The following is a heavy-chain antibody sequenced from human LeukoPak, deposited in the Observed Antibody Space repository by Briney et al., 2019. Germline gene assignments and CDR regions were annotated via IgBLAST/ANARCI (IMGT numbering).Heavy chain of an antibody. D-gene: IGHD2-2*01. CDR1: GYTVTRYY. J-gene: IGHJ6*02. Sequence: GASGRVSCKASGYTVTRYYMHCVRQAPGQGLEWRGWINPNGGGTKYEQKFQGRVTMTRDTSTSTAYMELSRLRSDDTAVYYCARDRKYCGSASCSAPDVWGPGTTVTVSS. CDR3: ARDRKYCGSASCSAPDV. V-gene: IGHV1-2*02. CDR2: INPNGGGT.